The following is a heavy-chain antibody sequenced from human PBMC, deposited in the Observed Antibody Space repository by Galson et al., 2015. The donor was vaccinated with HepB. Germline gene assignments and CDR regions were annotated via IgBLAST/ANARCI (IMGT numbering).Heavy chain of an antibody. J-gene: IGHJ5*02. D-gene: IGHD3-3*01. V-gene: IGHV1-46*01. CDR1: GYTFTSYY. CDR3: ARRITIFGVAAGFDP. CDR2: INPSGGST. Sequence: SCAASGYTFTSYYMHWVRQAPGQGLEWMGIINPSGGSTSYAQKFQGRVTMTRDTSTSTVYMELSSLRSEDTAVYYCARRITIFGVAAGFDPWGQGTLVTVSS.